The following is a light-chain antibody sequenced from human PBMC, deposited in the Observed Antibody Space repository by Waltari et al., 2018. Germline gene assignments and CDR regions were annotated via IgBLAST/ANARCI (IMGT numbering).Light chain of an antibody. V-gene: IGKV1-9*01. J-gene: IGKJ2*01. Sequence: IQLTQSPSSLSASVGDRVTITCRASQGISSSVAWYQQKPGKAPKLLIYSASSLQGGVPSRFGGSGSGTDFTLTIASLQPEDFATYYCQQVHDYPYTFGQGTRLEI. CDR2: SAS. CDR1: QGISSS. CDR3: QQVHDYPYT.